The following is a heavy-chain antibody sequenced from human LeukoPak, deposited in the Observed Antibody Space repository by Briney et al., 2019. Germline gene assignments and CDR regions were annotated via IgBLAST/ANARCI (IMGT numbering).Heavy chain of an antibody. CDR3: KSGGAAPGSFDN. CDR1: GFMFSDYW. D-gene: IGHD6-13*01. J-gene: IGHJ4*02. CDR2: IKYDGDEE. Sequence: GGSLRLSCAASGFMFSDYWMSWMRQAPGKGLEWVANIKYDGDEEYYVDSVKGRFTISRDNAKNSLYLQLNSLRVEDTAVYYCKSGGAAPGSFDNWGQGTLVTVSP. V-gene: IGHV3-7*01.